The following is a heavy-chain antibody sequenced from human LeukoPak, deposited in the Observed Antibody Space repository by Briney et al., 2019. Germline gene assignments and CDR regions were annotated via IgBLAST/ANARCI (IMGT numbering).Heavy chain of an antibody. J-gene: IGHJ4*02. CDR3: ARGLGGYAFGY. D-gene: IGHD2-2*01. Sequence: GGSLRLSCAASGFTFSSYEMNWVRQAPGKGLEWVSYISSSGSTMYYADSLKGRFTISRNTAKNSLFLQMNSLTDEDTAVYYRARGLGGYAFGYWGQGALVVVSS. CDR1: GFTFSSYE. CDR2: ISSSGSTM. V-gene: IGHV3-48*03.